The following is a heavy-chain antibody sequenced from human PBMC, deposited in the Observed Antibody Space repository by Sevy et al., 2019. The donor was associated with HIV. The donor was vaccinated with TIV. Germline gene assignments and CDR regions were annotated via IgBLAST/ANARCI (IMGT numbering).Heavy chain of an antibody. CDR1: GFTFNSYG. CDR3: ARMFRSYGMDV. CDR2: ISYDGSEK. Sequence: GGSRRLSCEASGFTFNSYGMHWVRQAPGKGLEWVAVISYDGSEKYYADSVKGRFTISREKSKNMVYVQMNSLRAEDTAVYYCARMFRSYGMDVWGQGTTVTVSS. D-gene: IGHD3-10*01. J-gene: IGHJ6*02. V-gene: IGHV3-30*03.